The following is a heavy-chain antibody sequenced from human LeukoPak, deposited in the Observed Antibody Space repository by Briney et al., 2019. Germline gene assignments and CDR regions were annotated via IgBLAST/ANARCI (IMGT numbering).Heavy chain of an antibody. D-gene: IGHD2-21*02. CDR2: INNRGTSS. Sequence: GGSLRLSCAASGFTFSNAWMSWVRQAPGKGLEWVANINNRGTSSYLADSVRGRFTISRDNAKKSLFLQMNSLRAEDTAVYYCTRGDPDYWGQGTLVTVSS. V-gene: IGHV3-7*01. CDR3: TRGDPDY. CDR1: GFTFSNAW. J-gene: IGHJ4*02.